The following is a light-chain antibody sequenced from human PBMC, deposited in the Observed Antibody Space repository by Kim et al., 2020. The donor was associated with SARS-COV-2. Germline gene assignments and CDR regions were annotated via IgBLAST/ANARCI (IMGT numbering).Light chain of an antibody. V-gene: IGLV1-36*01. CDR2: YDD. CDR1: NSNIGNNA. Sequence: RQRVTISCSGSNSNIGNNAVNWYQQLPGKAPKLLIYYDDLLPSGVSDRFSGSKSGTSASLAISGLQSEDEADYYCAAWDDSLNGYVFGTGTKVTVL. J-gene: IGLJ1*01. CDR3: AAWDDSLNGYV.